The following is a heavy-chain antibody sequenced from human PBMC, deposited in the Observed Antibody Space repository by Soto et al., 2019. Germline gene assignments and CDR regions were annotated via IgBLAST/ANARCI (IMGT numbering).Heavy chain of an antibody. J-gene: IGHJ4*02. Sequence: EVQLVESGGGLVQPGGSLKLSCAVSGFTFSGSAMHWVRQASGKGLEWVGRIRSKSNSYATEYAASVKGRFTISRDDSKNTAYLQMNRLKTEDKAVYYCTRGYGDYVRDYWGQGTLVTVSS. CDR3: TRGYGDYVRDY. CDR2: IRSKSNSYAT. D-gene: IGHD4-17*01. CDR1: GFTFSGSA. V-gene: IGHV3-73*01.